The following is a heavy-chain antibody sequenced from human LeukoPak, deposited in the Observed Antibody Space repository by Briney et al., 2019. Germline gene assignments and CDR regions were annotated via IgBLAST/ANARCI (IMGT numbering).Heavy chain of an antibody. CDR2: IYYSGST. CDR1: GGSISSSSYY. CDR3: ARQKEIIVVNWFDP. V-gene: IGHV4-39*01. Sequence: SETPSLTCTVSGGSISSSSYYWGWIRQPPGKGLEWTGSIYYSGSTYYNPCLKSRVTISVDTSKNQFSRKLSSVTAADTAVYYCARQKEIIVVNWFDPWGQGTLVTVSS. J-gene: IGHJ5*02. D-gene: IGHD3-22*01.